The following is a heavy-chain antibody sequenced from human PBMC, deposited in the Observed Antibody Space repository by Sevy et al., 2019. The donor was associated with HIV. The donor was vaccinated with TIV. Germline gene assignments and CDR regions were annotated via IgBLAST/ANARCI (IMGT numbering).Heavy chain of an antibody. CDR1: GGSISSSSYY. V-gene: IGHV4-39*01. J-gene: IGHJ4*02. D-gene: IGHD5-12*01. CDR2: IYYSGST. CDR3: ARPRDDYSLAPYGY. Sequence: SETLSLTCTVSGGSISSSSYYWGWIRQPPGKGLEWIGSIYYSGSTYYNPSLKSRVTISVDTSKNQFSLKLSSVTAADTAVYYCARPRDDYSLAPYGYWGQGTLVTVSS.